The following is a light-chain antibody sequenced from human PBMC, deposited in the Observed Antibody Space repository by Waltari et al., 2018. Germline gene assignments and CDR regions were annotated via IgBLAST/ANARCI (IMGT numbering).Light chain of an antibody. V-gene: IGLV2-23*01. J-gene: IGLJ3*02. CDR1: SSDVGNYNP. CDR2: DDN. CDR3: CSYAGSYTWV. Sequence: QSALTQPASVSGSPGQSITISCPRTSSDVGNYNPLSWYQQYPGKAPKVMIYDDNRRPSGVSDRFSGSKSGNTASLTISGVQAEDEADYYCCSYAGSYTWVFGGGTKLTVL.